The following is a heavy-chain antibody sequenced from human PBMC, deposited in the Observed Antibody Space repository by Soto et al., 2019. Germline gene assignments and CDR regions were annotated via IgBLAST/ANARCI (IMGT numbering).Heavy chain of an antibody. D-gene: IGHD3-22*01. J-gene: IGHJ4*02. V-gene: IGHV4-59*01. CDR2: TYYSGSS. CDR1: GASISNYY. CDR3: ARGSYDSRTYHYEPFDS. Sequence: PLEILSLTCTVSGASISNYYWTWIRQPPGKGLEWIGYTYYSGSSNYNPSLKSRVTMSVDTSKNQFSLKLNSVNAAETDVYYCARGSYDSRTYHYEPFDSCGQGTLVTVSS.